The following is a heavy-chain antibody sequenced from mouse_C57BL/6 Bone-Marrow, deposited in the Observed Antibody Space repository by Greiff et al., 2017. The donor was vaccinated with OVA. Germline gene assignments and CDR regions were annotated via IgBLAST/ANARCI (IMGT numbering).Heavy chain of an antibody. CDR1: GYTFTSYW. J-gene: IGHJ1*03. CDR2: IDPSDSYT. Sequence: QVQLQQPGAELVKPGASVKLSCKASGYTFTSYWMQWVKQRPGQGLEWIGEIDPSDSYTNYNQKFKGKATLTVDTSSSTAYMQLSSLTSEDSAVYYCARGNSNDWYFDVWGTGTTVTVSS. V-gene: IGHV1-50*01. CDR3: ARGNSNDWYFDV. D-gene: IGHD2-5*01.